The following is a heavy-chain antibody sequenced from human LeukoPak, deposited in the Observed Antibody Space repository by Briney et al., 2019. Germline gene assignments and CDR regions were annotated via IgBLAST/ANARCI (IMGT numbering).Heavy chain of an antibody. CDR2: INPSGGTT. CDR3: ARDQGEVIAVAGRGENWYSWFDP. J-gene: IGHJ5*02. Sequence: ASVKVSCKASGDTLNRFYIHWVRQAPGQGLEWMGIINPSGGTTSNTQKFQGRVTMTRDTSTSTVYMELSSLRSEDTAVYYRARDQGEVIAVAGRGENWYSWFDPWGQGTLVTVSS. V-gene: IGHV1-46*02. CDR1: GDTLNRFY. D-gene: IGHD6-19*01.